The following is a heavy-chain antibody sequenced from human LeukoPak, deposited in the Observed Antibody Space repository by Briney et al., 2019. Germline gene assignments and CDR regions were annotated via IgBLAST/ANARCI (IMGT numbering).Heavy chain of an antibody. CDR1: GGSISSYY. CDR2: IYYSGST. J-gene: IGHJ4*02. V-gene: IGHV4-59*01. Sequence: SETLSLTCTVSGGSISSYYWSWIRQPPGKGLERIGYIYYSGSTNYNPSLKSRVTISVDTSKNQFSLKLSSVTAADTAVYYCARAYSSGWSTSSYFDYWGQGTLVTVSS. CDR3: ARAYSSGWSTSSYFDY. D-gene: IGHD6-19*01.